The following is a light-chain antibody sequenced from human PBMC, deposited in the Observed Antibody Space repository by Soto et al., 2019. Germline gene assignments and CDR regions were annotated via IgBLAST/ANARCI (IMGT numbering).Light chain of an antibody. V-gene: IGLV2-23*02. CDR2: DVT. J-gene: IGLJ1*01. CDR3: CSYAGSSTFYV. CDR1: STDIGTYSR. Sequence: QSVLTQPASVSGSPGQSITISCTGTSTDIGTYSRVSWYLQYPGKAPKLMIYDVTKRPSGVSNRFSGSRSGSTASLTISGLQAEDEANYYCCSYAGSSTFYVFGTGTKLTVL.